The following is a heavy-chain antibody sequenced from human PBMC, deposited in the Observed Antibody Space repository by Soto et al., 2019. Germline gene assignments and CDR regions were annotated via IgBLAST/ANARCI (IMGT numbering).Heavy chain of an antibody. Sequence: TSETLSLTCTVSGGSISSGDYYWSWIRQPPGKGLEWIGYICCSGSTYYNPSLKNRVTISEDTSKNQFSLKLTSVTAADTGVYYCAREHWGADYWGQGTLVTVSS. CDR3: AREHWGADY. J-gene: IGHJ4*02. V-gene: IGHV4-30-4*01. CDR1: GGSISSGDYY. D-gene: IGHD7-27*01. CDR2: ICCSGST.